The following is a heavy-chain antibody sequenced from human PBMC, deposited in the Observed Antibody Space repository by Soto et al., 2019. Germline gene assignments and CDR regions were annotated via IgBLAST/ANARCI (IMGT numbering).Heavy chain of an antibody. CDR2: IHSDGSST. D-gene: IGHD2-21*02. J-gene: IGHJ3*01. CDR1: GFTFNYYW. CDR3: ARGDKGGFDL. Sequence: EVQLVESEGXLVQRGGSLRLSCAASGFTFNYYWMHWVRQAPGQGLVWVSHIHSDGSSTTYADSVKGRFTISRDNAKNTLYLQMNSLRAEDTAVYYCARGDKGGFDLWGQGTTVTVSS. V-gene: IGHV3-74*01.